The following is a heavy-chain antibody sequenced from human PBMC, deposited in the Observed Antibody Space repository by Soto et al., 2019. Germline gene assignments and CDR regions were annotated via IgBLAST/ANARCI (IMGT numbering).Heavy chain of an antibody. J-gene: IGHJ3*02. CDR1: GGTFSSYA. CDR3: AREKNYYDTLPAFEI. Sequence: ASVKVSCKASGGTFSSYAISWVRQAPGQGLEWMGGIIPIFGTANYAQKFQGRVTITADKSTSTAYMELSSLRSEDTAVYYCAREKNYYDTLPAFEIWGQGTMVTVSS. V-gene: IGHV1-69*06. D-gene: IGHD3-22*01. CDR2: IIPIFGTA.